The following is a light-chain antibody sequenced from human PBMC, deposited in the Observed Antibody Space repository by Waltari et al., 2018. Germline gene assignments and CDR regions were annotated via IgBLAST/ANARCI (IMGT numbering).Light chain of an antibody. V-gene: IGLV2-23*02. CDR1: NSDVGRYNL. J-gene: IGLJ3*02. CDR3: CSYAGSFTGV. CDR2: DVT. Sequence: QSAPTQPASVSGSPGQSITISCTGTNSDVGRYNLVSWYQQHPDKAPKLIIYDVTERPSGVSICRSGTKAGNTASLSISGVEAEDEADYYCCSYAGSFTGVFGGGTKMTVL.